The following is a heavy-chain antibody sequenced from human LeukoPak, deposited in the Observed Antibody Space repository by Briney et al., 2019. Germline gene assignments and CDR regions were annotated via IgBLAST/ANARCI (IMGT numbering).Heavy chain of an antibody. J-gene: IGHJ6*03. V-gene: IGHV4-59*11. CDR3: ARGYSSSWTPQPYYYYYMDV. Sequence: SETLSLTCTVSGGSISSHYWSWIRQPPGKGLEWIGYIYYSGSTNYNPSLKSRVTISVDTSKNQFSLKLSSVTAADTAVYYCARGYSSSWTPQPYYYYYMDVWGKGTTVTVSS. D-gene: IGHD6-13*01. CDR1: GGSISSHY. CDR2: IYYSGST.